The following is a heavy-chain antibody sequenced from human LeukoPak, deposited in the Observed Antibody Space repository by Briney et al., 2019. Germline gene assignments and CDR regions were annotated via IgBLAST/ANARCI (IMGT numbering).Heavy chain of an antibody. J-gene: IGHJ6*02. D-gene: IGHD3-3*01. V-gene: IGHV1-8*02. CDR2: MNPNSGNT. Sequence: ASVKVSCKASGYTFTSYAMNWVRQAPGQGLEWMGWMNPNSGNTGYAQKFRGRVTMTRNTSISTAYMELSSLRSEDTAVYYCARGRFMTIFGVVARYRYYGMDVWGQGTTVTVSS. CDR1: GYTFTSYA. CDR3: ARGRFMTIFGVVARYRYYGMDV.